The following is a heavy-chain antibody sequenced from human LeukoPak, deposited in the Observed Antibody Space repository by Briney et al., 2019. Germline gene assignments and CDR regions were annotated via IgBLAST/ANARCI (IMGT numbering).Heavy chain of an antibody. Sequence: GGSLRLSCAASGFTFSSYEMNWVRQAPGKGLEWVSYISSGSTIYYADSVKGRFTISRDNAKNSLYLQMNSLRAEDTAVYYCARPRMDGAFDIWGQGTMVTVSS. CDR3: ARPRMDGAFDI. D-gene: IGHD3/OR15-3a*01. CDR1: GFTFSSYE. CDR2: ISSGSTI. J-gene: IGHJ3*02. V-gene: IGHV3-48*03.